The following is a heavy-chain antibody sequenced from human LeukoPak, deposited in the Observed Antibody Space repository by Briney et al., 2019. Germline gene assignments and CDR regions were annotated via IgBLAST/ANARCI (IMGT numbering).Heavy chain of an antibody. J-gene: IGHJ4*02. D-gene: IGHD5-12*01. Sequence: SETLSLTCTVSGGSISSGDYYWRWIRQPPGTGLEWIGYIYYSGSTYYNPSLKSRVTISVDTSKNQFSLKLSSVTAADTAVYYCARQYSGYDPLDYWGQGTLVTVSS. V-gene: IGHV4-30-4*01. CDR1: GGSISSGDYY. CDR3: ARQYSGYDPLDY. CDR2: IYYSGST.